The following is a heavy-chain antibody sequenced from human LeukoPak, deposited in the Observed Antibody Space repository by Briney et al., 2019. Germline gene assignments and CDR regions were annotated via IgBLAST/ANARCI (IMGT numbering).Heavy chain of an antibody. CDR3: ARERGRFLEWSSPDY. J-gene: IGHJ4*02. V-gene: IGHV4-61*02. D-gene: IGHD3-3*01. CDR1: GGSISSGSYY. CDR2: IYTSGST. Sequence: SETLSLTCTVSGGSISSGSYYWSWIRQPAGKGLEWIGRIYTSGSTNYNPSLKSRVTISVDTSKNQFSLKLSSVTAADTAVYYCARERGRFLEWSSPDYWGQGTLVTVSS.